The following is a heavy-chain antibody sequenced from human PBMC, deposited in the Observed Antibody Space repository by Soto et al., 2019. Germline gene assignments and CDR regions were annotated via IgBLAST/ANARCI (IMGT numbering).Heavy chain of an antibody. D-gene: IGHD2-15*01. CDR2: IWYDGSNK. J-gene: IGHJ2*01. CDR3: ARSYCRGGSCKMNWYFDL. CDR1: GFTFSSYG. Sequence: QVQLVESGGGVVQPGRSLRLSCAASGFTFSSYGMHWVRQAPGKGLEWVAVIWYDGSNKYYADSVKGRFTISRDNSKNTRYLQMNSLRADDTAVYYCARSYCRGGSCKMNWYFDLWGRCTLVTVSS. V-gene: IGHV3-33*01.